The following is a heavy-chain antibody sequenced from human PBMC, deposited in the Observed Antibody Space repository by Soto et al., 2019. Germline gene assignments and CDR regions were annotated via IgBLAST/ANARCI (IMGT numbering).Heavy chain of an antibody. CDR2: IYYSGST. CDR3: ARHGGRYSSGRATNDY. Sequence: PSETLSLTCTVSGGSISSYYWSWIRQPPGKGLEWIGYIYYSGSTNYNPSLKSRVTISVDTSKNQFSLKLSSVTAADTAVYYCARHGGRYSSGRATNDYWGQGTLVNVSS. J-gene: IGHJ4*02. D-gene: IGHD6-19*01. V-gene: IGHV4-59*08. CDR1: GGSISSYY.